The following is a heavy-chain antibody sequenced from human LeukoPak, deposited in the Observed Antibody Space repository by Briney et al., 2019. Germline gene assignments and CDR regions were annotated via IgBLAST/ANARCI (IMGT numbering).Heavy chain of an antibody. J-gene: IGHJ4*02. CDR1: GGSISSYY. Sequence: SETLSLTCTVSGGSISSYYWSWIRQPPGKGLEWIGYIYYSGSTNYNPSLKSRVTISVDTSKNQFSLKLSSVTAADTAVYYCARAQFRCYFDYWGQGTLVTVPS. CDR3: ARAQFRCYFDY. CDR2: IYYSGST. V-gene: IGHV4-59*01. D-gene: IGHD4-17*01.